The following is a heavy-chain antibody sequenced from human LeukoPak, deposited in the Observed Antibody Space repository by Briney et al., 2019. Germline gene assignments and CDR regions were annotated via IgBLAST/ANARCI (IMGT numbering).Heavy chain of an antibody. CDR1: GYSISSGHY. V-gene: IGHV4-38-2*02. CDR3: ARDPYFYVSGSYSNS. Sequence: SETLSLTCTVSGYSISSGHYWGWIRQPPGKGLEWIGSIYHSGSTYYNPSLKSRVTISVDTSKNQFSLKLSSVTAADTAVYYCARDPYFYVSGSYSNSWGQGTLVTVSS. J-gene: IGHJ4*02. D-gene: IGHD3-10*01. CDR2: IYHSGST.